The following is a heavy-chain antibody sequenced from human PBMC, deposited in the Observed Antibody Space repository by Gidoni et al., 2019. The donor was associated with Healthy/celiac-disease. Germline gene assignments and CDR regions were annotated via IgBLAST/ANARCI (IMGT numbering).Heavy chain of an antibody. J-gene: IGHJ4*02. CDR1: GFTFSNAW. CDR2: IKSKTDGGTT. Sequence: EVQLVESGGGLVKPGGSLRLPCAASGFTFSNAWMSWVRQAPGKGLELVGRIKSKTDGGTTDYAAPVKGRFTISRDDSKNTLYLQMNSLKTEDTAVYYCTTDGYDYGYIEPGIWGQGTLVTVSS. CDR3: TTDGYDYGYIEPGI. D-gene: IGHD4-17*01. V-gene: IGHV3-15*01.